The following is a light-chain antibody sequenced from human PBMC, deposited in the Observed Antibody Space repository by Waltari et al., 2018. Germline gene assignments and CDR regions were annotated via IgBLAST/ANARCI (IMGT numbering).Light chain of an antibody. V-gene: IGKV1-39*01. CDR2: AAS. CDR3: QQCHSTPYT. Sequence: DIQMTQSPSSLSSSVGDRLTITCRASQNILTYVNWYQQKPGKAPKLLIYAASSLEDGVPLRFSGSGSGTHFTPTISGLQPEDLATYYCQQCHSTPYTFGQGTKLEI. J-gene: IGKJ2*01. CDR1: QNILTY.